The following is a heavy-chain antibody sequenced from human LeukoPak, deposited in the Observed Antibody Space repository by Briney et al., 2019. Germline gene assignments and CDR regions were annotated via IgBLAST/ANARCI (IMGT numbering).Heavy chain of an antibody. D-gene: IGHD2-2*01. CDR1: GFTFSSYA. V-gene: IGHV3-23*01. CDR2: INGSGGST. Sequence: GGSLRLSCAASGFTFSSYAMSWVRQALGKGLEWVSAINGSGGSTYYAESVKSGFTISRDTSKNTLYLQMNSLRAEDTAVYYCAVVVVPAATFDYWGQGTLVTVSS. J-gene: IGHJ4*02. CDR3: AVVVVPAATFDY.